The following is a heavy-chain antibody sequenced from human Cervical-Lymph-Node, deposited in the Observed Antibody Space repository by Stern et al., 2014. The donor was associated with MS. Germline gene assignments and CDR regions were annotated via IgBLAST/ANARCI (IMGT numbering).Heavy chain of an antibody. CDR2: IIPIIGLA. D-gene: IGHD3-9*01. V-gene: IGHV1-69*09. Sequence: QVQLVQSGAEVKKPGSSVNVSCKASGGKFSSSFAVSWVRQAPGQGLEWMGRIIPIIGLAYYAQKFQNRLTITAEKSTSTDNMEITSLTSEDTALYYCAKGIVTNQPASTLHNLFDPWGQGTLVTVSS. J-gene: IGHJ5*02. CDR3: AKGIVTNQPASTLHNLFDP. CDR1: GGKFSSSFA.